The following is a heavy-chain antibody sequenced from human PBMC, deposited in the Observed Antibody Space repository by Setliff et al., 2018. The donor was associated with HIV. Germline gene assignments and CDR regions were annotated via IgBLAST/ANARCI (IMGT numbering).Heavy chain of an antibody. CDR1: GGSISGYY. Sequence: NPSETLSLTCTVSGGSISGYYWSWIRQSPGKGLEWLGYIYYSGSTNYNPSLKSRVTISVDTSKNQFSLKLSSVTAADTAVYYCAGSIVVVTAAPLAWGQGTLVTVSS. D-gene: IGHD2-21*02. CDR3: AGSIVVVTAAPLA. J-gene: IGHJ5*02. V-gene: IGHV4-59*08. CDR2: IYYSGST.